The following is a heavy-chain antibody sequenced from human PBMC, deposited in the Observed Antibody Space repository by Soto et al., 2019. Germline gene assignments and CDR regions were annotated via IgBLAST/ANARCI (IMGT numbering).Heavy chain of an antibody. D-gene: IGHD3-22*01. V-gene: IGHV1-69*01. CDR3: ARGEYYYDSSCYFGYFDY. CDR2: IIPIFGTA. CDR1: GGTFSSYA. Sequence: QVQLVQSGAEVKKPGSSVKVSCKASGGTFSSYAISWVRQAPGQGLEWMGGIIPIFGTANYAQKFQGRVTITADESTSTAYMELSSRRSEDTAVYYCARGEYYYDSSCYFGYFDYWGQGTLVTVSS. J-gene: IGHJ4*02.